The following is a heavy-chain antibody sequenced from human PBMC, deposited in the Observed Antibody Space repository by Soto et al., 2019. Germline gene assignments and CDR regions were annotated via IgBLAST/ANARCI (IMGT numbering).Heavy chain of an antibody. D-gene: IGHD1-26*01. CDR2: ISGSGGST. Sequence: GGSLRLSCAASGFTFSSYAMSWVRQAPGKGLEWVSAISGSGGSTYYADSVKGRFTISRDNSKNTLYLQMNSLRAEDTAVYYYASLYSGSYYYFDYWGQGTLVTVSS. J-gene: IGHJ4*02. CDR1: GFTFSSYA. CDR3: ASLYSGSYYYFDY. V-gene: IGHV3-23*01.